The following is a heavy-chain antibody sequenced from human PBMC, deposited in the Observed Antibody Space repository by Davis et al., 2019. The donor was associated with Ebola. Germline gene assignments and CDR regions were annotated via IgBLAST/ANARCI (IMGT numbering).Heavy chain of an antibody. J-gene: IGHJ5*02. Sequence: GGSLRLSCAASGFTFSSYWMSWVRQAPGKGLEWVANIKQDGSEKYYVDSVKGRFTISRDNAKNSLYLQMNSLRAEDTALYHCARVNAGTGYSRFDTWGQGTLVTVSS. V-gene: IGHV3-7*03. CDR3: ARVNAGTGYSRFDT. CDR1: GFTFSSYW. D-gene: IGHD3/OR15-3a*01. CDR2: IKQDGSEK.